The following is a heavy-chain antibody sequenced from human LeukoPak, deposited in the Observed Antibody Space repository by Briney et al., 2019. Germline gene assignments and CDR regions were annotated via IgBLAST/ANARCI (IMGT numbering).Heavy chain of an antibody. CDR3: AGSIAARLDY. CDR2: INHSGST. CDR1: GGSFSDYY. V-gene: IGHV4-34*01. Sequence: SETLSLTCAVYGGSFSDYYWSWIRQPPGKGLEWIGEINHSGSTNYNPSLKSRVSISVDKSKNQFSLKLSSVTAADTAVYYCAGSIAARLDYWGQETLVTVSS. J-gene: IGHJ4*02. D-gene: IGHD6-6*01.